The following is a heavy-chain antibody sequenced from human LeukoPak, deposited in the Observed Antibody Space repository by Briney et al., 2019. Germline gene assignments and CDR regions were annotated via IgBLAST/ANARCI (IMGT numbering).Heavy chain of an antibody. CDR1: GFAFSSYS. D-gene: IGHD3-16*01. CDR2: ISSSSSTM. V-gene: IGHV3-48*04. Sequence: GGSLRLSCAASGFAFSSYSMNWVRQAPGKGLEWVSYISSSSSTMYYADSVKGRFTISRDNAKNSLYLQMNSLRAEDTAVYYCASSGLIVMGYWGQGTLVTVSS. J-gene: IGHJ4*02. CDR3: ASSGLIVMGY.